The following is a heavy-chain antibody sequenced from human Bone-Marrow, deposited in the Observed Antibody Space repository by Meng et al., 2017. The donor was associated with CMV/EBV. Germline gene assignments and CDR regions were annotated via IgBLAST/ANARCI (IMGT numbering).Heavy chain of an antibody. D-gene: IGHD2-15*01. CDR2: IRYDGSNK. Sequence: GGSLRLSCAASGFTFSSYGMHWVRQAPGKGLEWVAFIRYDGSNKYYADSVKGRFTISRDNSKNTLYLQMNSLRAEDTAVYYCAKDCATGFVRYYYGMDVWGQGTTVTVSS. V-gene: IGHV3-30*02. CDR3: AKDCATGFVRYYYGMDV. J-gene: IGHJ6*02. CDR1: GFTFSSYG.